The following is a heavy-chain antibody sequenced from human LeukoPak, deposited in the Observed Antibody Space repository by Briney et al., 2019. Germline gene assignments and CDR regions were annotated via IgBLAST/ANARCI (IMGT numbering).Heavy chain of an antibody. Sequence: SETLSLTCTVSGGSISSYYWSWIRQTPGKGLEWIGYMYYSGSTDYNPSLRSRVTILTDMSKNQFSLKLRSVTAADTALYYCARGGEMATVDYWGQGTLVTVSS. CDR2: MYYSGST. D-gene: IGHD5-24*01. CDR3: ARGGEMATVDY. V-gene: IGHV4-59*01. CDR1: GGSISSYY. J-gene: IGHJ4*02.